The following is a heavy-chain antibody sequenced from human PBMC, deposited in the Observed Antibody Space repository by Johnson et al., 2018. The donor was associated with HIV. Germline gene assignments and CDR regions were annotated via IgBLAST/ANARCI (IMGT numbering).Heavy chain of an antibody. CDR1: GFTFNTYA. Sequence: VQLVESGGGVVQPGRSLRLSCAASGFTFNTYAMHWVRQAPGKGLEWVGRIKSKTDGGTTDYAAPVKGRFTISRDDSKNTLYLQMNSLKTEDTAVYYCTTDREYCSGGSYYLNAFDIWGQGTMVTVSS. D-gene: IGHD2-15*01. V-gene: IGHV3-15*01. CDR2: IKSKTDGGTT. CDR3: TTDREYCSGGSYYLNAFDI. J-gene: IGHJ3*02.